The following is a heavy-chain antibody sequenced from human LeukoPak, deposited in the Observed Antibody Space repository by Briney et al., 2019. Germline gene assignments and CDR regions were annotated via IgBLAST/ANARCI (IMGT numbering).Heavy chain of an antibody. CDR3: ARAKRYFGWLSHFDY. V-gene: IGHV4-59*01. J-gene: IGHJ4*02. CDR1: GGSISSYY. D-gene: IGHD3-9*01. Sequence: SETLSLTCTVSGGSISSYYWSWIRQPPGKGLEWIGYIYYSGSTNYNPSLKSRVTISVDTSKNQFSLKLSSVTAADTAVYYCARAKRYFGWLSHFDYWGQGTLVTVSS. CDR2: IYYSGST.